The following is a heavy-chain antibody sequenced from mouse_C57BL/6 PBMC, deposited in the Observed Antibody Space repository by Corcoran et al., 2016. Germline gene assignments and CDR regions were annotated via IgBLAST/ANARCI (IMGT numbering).Heavy chain of an antibody. CDR1: GYSITSGYY. CDR3: GVDYDEGAWFVY. CDR2: ISYAGSN. Sequence: DVQLQESGPGLVKPSQSLSLTCSVTGYSITSGYYWNWIRQFPGNKLEWMGYISYAGSNNYHPSLKNRISITRDTYKNQFFLKLNSVTTEDTATDYCGVDYDEGAWFVYWGQGTVVTVAA. V-gene: IGHV3-6*01. D-gene: IGHD2-12*01. J-gene: IGHJ3*01.